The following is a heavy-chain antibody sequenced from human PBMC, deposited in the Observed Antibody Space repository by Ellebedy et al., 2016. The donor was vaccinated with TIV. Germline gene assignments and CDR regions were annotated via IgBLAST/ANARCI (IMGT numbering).Heavy chain of an antibody. CDR2: IASSGSFI. CDR3: VFYLG. V-gene: IGHV3-21*01. CDR1: DFIFNTYT. D-gene: IGHD7-27*01. J-gene: IGHJ4*02. Sequence: GGSLRLXXAASDFIFNTYTMNWVRQAPGKGLEWVSSIASSGSFISYAESVKGRFTISRDNAKNSLYLQMESLRAEDTAVYYCVFYLGWGQGTLVNVSS.